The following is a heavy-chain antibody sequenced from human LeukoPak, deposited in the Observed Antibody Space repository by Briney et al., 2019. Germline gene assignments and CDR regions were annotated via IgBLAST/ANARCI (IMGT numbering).Heavy chain of an antibody. D-gene: IGHD6-13*01. CDR3: VTGDTATTSRYAFEF. CDR2: FYDTGSV. Sequence: PSETLSLTCSVPGASMKDYYWNWIRLSTGKGLEWIGGFYDTGSVIYNPSLKSRATLSVDTSKNHVYLKLTSVTAADTAVYYCVTGDTATTSRYAFEFWGPGTKVIVSS. V-gene: IGHV4-4*07. J-gene: IGHJ3*01. CDR1: GASMKDYY.